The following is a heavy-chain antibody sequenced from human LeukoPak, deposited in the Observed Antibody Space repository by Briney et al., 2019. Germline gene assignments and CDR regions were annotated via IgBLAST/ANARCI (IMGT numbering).Heavy chain of an antibody. CDR3: ARVITMVRGGLGY. V-gene: IGHV1-3*01. CDR1: GYTFTSYA. J-gene: IGHJ4*02. Sequence: ASVTVSCKASGYTFTSYAMHWVRQAPGQRLEWMGWINAGNGNTKYSQKFQGRVTITRDTSASTAYMELSSLRSEVTAVYYCARVITMVRGGLGYWGQGTLVTVSS. CDR2: INAGNGNT. D-gene: IGHD3-10*01.